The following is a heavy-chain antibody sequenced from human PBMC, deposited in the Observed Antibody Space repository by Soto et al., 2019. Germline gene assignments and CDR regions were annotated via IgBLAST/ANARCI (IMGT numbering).Heavy chain of an antibody. CDR3: ARGAGIIVAGTSFEY. V-gene: IGHV3-30*04. J-gene: IGHJ4*02. CDR1: GFTFSSHS. D-gene: IGHD6-19*01. CDR2: IAFDGSYK. Sequence: QVQLVESGGGVAQPGRSLRLSCAASGFTFSSHSMHWVRQAPGKGLEWVAVIAFDGSYKYYADSVKGRFTTSRDNSKNTLYLQMNSLRAEDTAVYYCARGAGIIVAGTSFEYWGQGTLVTVSS.